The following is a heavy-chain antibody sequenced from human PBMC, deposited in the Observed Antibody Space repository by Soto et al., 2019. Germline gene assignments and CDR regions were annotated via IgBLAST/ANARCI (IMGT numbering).Heavy chain of an antibody. J-gene: IGHJ6*02. CDR2: MNPNSSNT. Sequence: ASVKVSCKASGYTFTSYDINWVRQATGQGLEWMGWMNPNSSNTGYAQKFQDRVTMTRNTSISTAYMELSSLRSEDTAVYYCARQYYDFWSGYLAEGFGGNYYYGMDVWGQGTTVTVSS. CDR1: GYTFTSYD. V-gene: IGHV1-8*01. CDR3: ARQYYDFWSGYLAEGFGGNYYYGMDV. D-gene: IGHD3-3*01.